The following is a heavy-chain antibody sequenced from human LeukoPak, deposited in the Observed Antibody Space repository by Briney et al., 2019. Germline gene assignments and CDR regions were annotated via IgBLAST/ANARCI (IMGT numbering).Heavy chain of an antibody. V-gene: IGHV1-46*01. J-gene: IGHJ4*02. CDR3: ARGLNCGGDCYRIILNYFDY. CDR1: GYTFTGYY. CDR2: INPSGGST. Sequence: ASVKVSCKASGYTFTGYYIHWVRQAPGQGLEWMGIINPSGGSTIYAQKFQGKVTMTRDMSTSTVYMELSSLRSEDTAVYYCARGLNCGGDCYRIILNYFDYWGQGTLVTVSS. D-gene: IGHD2-21*02.